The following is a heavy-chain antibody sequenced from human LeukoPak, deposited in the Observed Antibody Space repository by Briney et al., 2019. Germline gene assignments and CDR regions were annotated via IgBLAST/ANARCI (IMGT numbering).Heavy chain of an antibody. CDR2: IYYSGST. CDR1: GGSISSTSYY. J-gene: IGHJ4*02. Sequence: SETLSFTCTVSGGSISSTSYYWGWIRQPPGKGLEWIGSIYYSGSTYYNPSLKSRVTISVDTSKNQFSLKLRSVTAADTAVYYCARHGSPWYYFDFWGQGTLVTVSS. D-gene: IGHD2-15*01. V-gene: IGHV4-39*01. CDR3: ARHGSPWYYFDF.